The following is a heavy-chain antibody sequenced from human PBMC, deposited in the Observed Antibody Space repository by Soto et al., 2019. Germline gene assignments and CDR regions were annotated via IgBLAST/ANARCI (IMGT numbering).Heavy chain of an antibody. J-gene: IGHJ4*02. V-gene: IGHV3-23*01. CDR3: AKDRTVAARNFDY. CDR2: ISTSIDAT. CDR1: GFAFSNYA. Sequence: GGSLILSCAASGFAFSNYAMGWVRQAPGKGLEWVSSISTSIDATYYADSVKGRFTISRDDSKNTLYLQMNSLRAEDSAVYYCAKDRTVAARNFDYWGQGNQVTVYS. D-gene: IGHD6-6*01.